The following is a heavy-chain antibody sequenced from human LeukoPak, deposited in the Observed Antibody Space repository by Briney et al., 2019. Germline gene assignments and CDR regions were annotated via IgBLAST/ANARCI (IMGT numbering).Heavy chain of an antibody. CDR3: ARDWCGGGSCYYFDH. CDR1: RFTFTDYG. D-gene: IGHD2-15*01. J-gene: IGHJ4*02. V-gene: IGHV3-33*01. CDR2: XWYDGSGK. Sequence: GRSLRLSCAASRFTFTDYGMHWVRQPPGKXLXXXXXXWYDGSGKYYADSVKGRFTISRDNSKNTLYLQMNSLRAEDTAVYYCARDWCGGGSCYYFDHWGQGTLVTVSS.